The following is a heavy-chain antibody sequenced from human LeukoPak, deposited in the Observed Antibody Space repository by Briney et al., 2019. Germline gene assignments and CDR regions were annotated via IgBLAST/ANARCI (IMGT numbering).Heavy chain of an antibody. J-gene: IGHJ3*02. D-gene: IGHD5-18*01. CDR1: GYSISSGYD. Sequence: SETLSLTCTVSGYSISSGYDWGWMRQAPGKGLEWLGSISQSGNTYNNPSLKSRVTLSVDTSKNQVSLQMTSVTAADTAMYYCARRRDERGYKDIFDIWGQGTMVTVSS. V-gene: IGHV4-38-2*02. CDR3: ARRRDERGYKDIFDI. CDR2: ISQSGNT.